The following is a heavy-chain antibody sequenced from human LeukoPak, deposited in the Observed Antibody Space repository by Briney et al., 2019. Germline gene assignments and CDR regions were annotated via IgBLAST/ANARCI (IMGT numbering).Heavy chain of an antibody. V-gene: IGHV3-74*01. D-gene: IGHD3-10*01. CDR2: INTDGRTS. J-gene: IGHJ5*02. CDR3: VRDRGQSYPEGRSDP. Sequence: GGSLRLSCAASGFTFNDYWMHWVRQGPGKGLVWVARINTDGRTSTYADSVKGRFTMSRDNAKNTLYLQMNSLTAEDTAVYDCVRDRGQSYPEGRSDPWGQGTLVTVSS. CDR1: GFTFNDYW.